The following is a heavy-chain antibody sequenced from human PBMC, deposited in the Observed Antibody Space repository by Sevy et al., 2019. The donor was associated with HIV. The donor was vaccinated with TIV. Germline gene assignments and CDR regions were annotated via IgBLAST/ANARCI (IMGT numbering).Heavy chain of an antibody. Sequence: SETLSLTCAVHDGSFSGYYWNWNRQLPGKGLEWIGEINESGIIYYNPSLKSRVTISVDTSKKQFSLKLNSVTAADTAVYFCARSPPVVVVPGAPSWFDPWGQGTLVTVSS. D-gene: IGHD2-2*01. CDR1: DGSFSGYY. J-gene: IGHJ5*02. CDR2: INESGII. V-gene: IGHV4-34*01. CDR3: ARSPPVVVVPGAPSWFDP.